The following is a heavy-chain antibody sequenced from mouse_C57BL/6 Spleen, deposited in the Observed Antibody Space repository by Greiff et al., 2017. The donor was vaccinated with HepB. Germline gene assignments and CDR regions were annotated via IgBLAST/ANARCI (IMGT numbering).Heavy chain of an antibody. CDR2: IRLKSDNYAT. J-gene: IGHJ1*03. CDR3: TPTTVVDWYFDV. V-gene: IGHV6-3*01. D-gene: IGHD1-1*01. Sequence: DVQLVESGGGLVQPGGSMKLSCVASGFTFSNYWMNWVRQSPEKGLEWVAQIRLKSDNYATHYAESVKGRFTISRDDSKSSVYLQMNNLRAEDTGIYYCTPTTVVDWYFDVWGTGTTVTVSS. CDR1: GFTFSNYW.